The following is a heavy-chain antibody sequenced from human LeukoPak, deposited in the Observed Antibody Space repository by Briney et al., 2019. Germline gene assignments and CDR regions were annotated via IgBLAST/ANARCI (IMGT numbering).Heavy chain of an antibody. CDR3: ARSYVRGWYEVGGIDY. V-gene: IGHV3-30-3*01. CDR1: GFTFSSYA. Sequence: GRSLRLSCAASGFTFSSYAMHWVRQAPGKGLEWVAVISYDGSNKYYADSVKGRFTISRDNSKNTLYLQMNSLRAEGTAVYYCARSYVRGWYEVGGIDYWGQGTLVTVSS. CDR2: ISYDGSNK. D-gene: IGHD6-19*01. J-gene: IGHJ4*02.